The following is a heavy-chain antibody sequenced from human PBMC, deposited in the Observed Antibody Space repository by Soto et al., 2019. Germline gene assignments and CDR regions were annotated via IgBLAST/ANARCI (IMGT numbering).Heavy chain of an antibody. V-gene: IGHV3-74*01. CDR2: INSDGSST. J-gene: IGHJ6*03. CDR1: GFTFSSYW. Sequence: PGGSLRLSCAASGFTFSSYWMHWVRQAPGKGLVWVSRINSDGSSTSYADSVKGRFTISRDNAKNTLYLQMNSLRAEDTAVHYCARDGLMWSYYYYYYYMDVWGKGTTVTVSS. D-gene: IGHD1-26*01. CDR3: ARDGLMWSYYYYYYYMDV.